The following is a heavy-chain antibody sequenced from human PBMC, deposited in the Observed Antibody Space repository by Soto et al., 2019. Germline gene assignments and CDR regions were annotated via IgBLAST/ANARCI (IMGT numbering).Heavy chain of an antibody. CDR3: ARDNHSGSYYDY. CDR1: GGSISSYY. D-gene: IGHD1-26*01. CDR2: IYYSGST. J-gene: IGHJ4*02. V-gene: IGHV4-59*01. Sequence: QVQLQESGPGLVKPSETLSLTCTVSGGSISSYYWSWIRQPPGKGPEWIGYIYYSGSTNYNPSLKSRVTISVDTSKNQFSLKLSSVTAADTAVYYCARDNHSGSYYDYWGQGTLVTVSS.